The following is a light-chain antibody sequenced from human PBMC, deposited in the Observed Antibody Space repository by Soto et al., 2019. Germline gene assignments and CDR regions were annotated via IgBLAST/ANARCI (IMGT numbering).Light chain of an antibody. CDR3: AAWDDSLSVVV. V-gene: IGLV1-47*01. CDR1: SSNIGSNY. J-gene: IGLJ2*01. Sequence: QSVLTQPPSASGPPGQRVTISCSGSSSNIGSNYVYWYQQLPGTAPKLLISRNNQRPSGVPDRVSGSKSGTSASLAISGLRSEDEAHYYCAAWDDSLSVVVFGGGTKVTVL. CDR2: RNN.